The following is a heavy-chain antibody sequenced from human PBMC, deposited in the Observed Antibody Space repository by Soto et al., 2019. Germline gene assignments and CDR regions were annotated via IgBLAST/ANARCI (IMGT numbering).Heavy chain of an antibody. CDR1: GSSISSSNW. J-gene: IGHJ4*02. CDR3: ARTYYGDYKRLDY. D-gene: IGHD4-17*01. CDR2: IYYSGST. V-gene: IGHV4-28*01. Sequence: SETLSLTCAVSGSSISSSNWWGWIRQPPGKGLEWIGYIYYSGSTYYNPSLKSRVTMSVDTSKNQFSLKLSSVTAVDTAVYYCARTYYGDYKRLDYWGQGTLVTVSS.